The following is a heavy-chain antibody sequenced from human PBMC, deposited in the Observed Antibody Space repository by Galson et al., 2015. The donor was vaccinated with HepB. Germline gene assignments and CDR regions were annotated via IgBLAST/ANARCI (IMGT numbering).Heavy chain of an antibody. CDR2: VSAYNGNT. D-gene: IGHD6-13*01. CDR3: ARIRASSSWYPSYYYYYMDV. V-gene: IGHV1-18*01. CDR1: GYTFTSYG. Sequence: SVKVSCKASGYTFTSYGISWVRQAPGQGLEWMGWVSAYNGNTNYAQKLQGRVTMTTDTSTSTAYMELRSLRSDDTAVYYCARIRASSSWYPSYYYYYMDVWGKGTTVTVSS. J-gene: IGHJ6*03.